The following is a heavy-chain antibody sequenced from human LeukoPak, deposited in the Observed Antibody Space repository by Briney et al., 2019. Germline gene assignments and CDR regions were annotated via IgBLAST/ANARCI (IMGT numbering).Heavy chain of an antibody. Sequence: PGGSPRLSCAASGFTFSSYWMSWVCQAPGKGLEWVANMKYDGSEKYYVDSVKGRFTISRDNAKNSLYLQMNSLRAEDTAVYYCARDIEAAGLFLDYWGQGTLVTVSS. D-gene: IGHD6-13*01. V-gene: IGHV3-7*01. CDR3: ARDIEAAGLFLDY. CDR1: GFTFSSYW. CDR2: MKYDGSEK. J-gene: IGHJ4*02.